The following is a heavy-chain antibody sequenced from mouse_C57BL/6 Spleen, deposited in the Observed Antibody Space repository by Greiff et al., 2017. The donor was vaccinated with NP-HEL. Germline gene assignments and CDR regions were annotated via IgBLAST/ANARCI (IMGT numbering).Heavy chain of an antibody. CDR3: ARYITTVVRPLYFDY. V-gene: IGHV1-55*01. D-gene: IGHD1-1*01. CDR1: GYTFTSYW. Sequence: QVQLQQPGAELVKPGASVKMSCKASGYTFTSYWITWVKQRPGQGLEWIGDIYPGSGSTNYNEKFKSKATLTVDTSSSTAYMQLSSLTSEDSAVYYFARYITTVVRPLYFDYWGQGTTLTVSS. CDR2: IYPGSGST. J-gene: IGHJ2*01.